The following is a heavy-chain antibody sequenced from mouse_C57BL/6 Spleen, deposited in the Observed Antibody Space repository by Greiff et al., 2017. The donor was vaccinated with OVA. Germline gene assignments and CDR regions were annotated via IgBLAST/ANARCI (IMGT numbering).Heavy chain of an antibody. CDR3: AKKRDGSSHWYFDV. V-gene: IGHV2-5*01. CDR1: GFSLTSYG. D-gene: IGHD1-1*01. Sequence: QVQLKESGPGLVQPSQSLSITCTVSGFSLTSYGVHWVRQSPGKGLEWLGVIWRGGSTDYTAAFMSRMSITKDNSKSQVFFKMNSLQADDTAIYYCAKKRDGSSHWYFDVWGTGTTVTVSS. CDR2: IWRGGST. J-gene: IGHJ1*03.